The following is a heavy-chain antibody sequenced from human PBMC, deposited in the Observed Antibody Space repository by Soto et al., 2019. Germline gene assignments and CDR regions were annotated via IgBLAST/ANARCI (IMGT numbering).Heavy chain of an antibody. CDR2: ISGSGGST. V-gene: IGHV3-23*01. CDR3: AKHLASSGWSDY. D-gene: IGHD6-19*01. Sequence: GSLRLSCAASGFTFSSYAMSWVRQAPGKGLEWVSAISGSGGSTYYADSVKGRFAISRDNSKNTLYLQMNSLRAEDTAVYYCAKHLASSGWSDYWGQGTLVTVSS. J-gene: IGHJ4*02. CDR1: GFTFSSYA.